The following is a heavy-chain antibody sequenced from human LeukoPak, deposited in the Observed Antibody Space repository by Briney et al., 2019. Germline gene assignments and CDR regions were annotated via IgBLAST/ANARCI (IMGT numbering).Heavy chain of an antibody. V-gene: IGHV4-30-2*01. CDR1: GGSISSGGYS. CDR2: IYHSGCT. CDR3: ARGRYCSGGSCYSGWYFDL. D-gene: IGHD2-15*01. J-gene: IGHJ2*01. Sequence: SQTLSLTCAVSGGSISSGGYSWSWIRQPPGKGLEWIGYIYHSGCTYYNPSLKSRVTISVDRSKNQFSLKLSSVTAADTAVYHCARGRYCSGGSCYSGWYFDLWGRGTLVTVSS.